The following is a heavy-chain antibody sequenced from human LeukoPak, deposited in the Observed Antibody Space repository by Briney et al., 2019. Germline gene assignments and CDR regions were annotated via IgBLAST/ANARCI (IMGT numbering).Heavy chain of an antibody. CDR2: IYYSGST. CDR1: GGSISSYY. V-gene: IGHV4-59*08. D-gene: IGHD2-2*01. J-gene: IGHJ3*02. Sequence: SETLPLTCTVSGGSISSYYWSWIRQPPGKGLEWIGYIYYSGSTNYNPSLKSRVTISVDTSKNQFSLKLSSVTAADTAVYYCARLSTDAVDIWGQGTMVTVSS. CDR3: ARLSTDAVDI.